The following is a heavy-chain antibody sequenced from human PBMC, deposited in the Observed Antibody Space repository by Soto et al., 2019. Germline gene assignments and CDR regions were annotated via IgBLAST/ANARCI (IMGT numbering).Heavy chain of an antibody. V-gene: IGHV4-30-4*01. CDR2: IYYSGST. Sequence: QVQLQESGPGLVKPSQTLSLTCTVSGGSISSGDYYWSWIRQPPGKGLEWIGYIYYSGSTYYNPSLKSLVTISVNTSKNQFSLKLSSVTAADTAVYYCARGRPYGGNPSRWYFDLWGRGTLVTVSS. D-gene: IGHD2-15*01. J-gene: IGHJ2*01. CDR1: GGSISSGDYY. CDR3: ARGRPYGGNPSRWYFDL.